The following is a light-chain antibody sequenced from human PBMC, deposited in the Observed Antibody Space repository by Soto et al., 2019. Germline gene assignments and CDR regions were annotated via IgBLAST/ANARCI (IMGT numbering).Light chain of an antibody. CDR1: QSISNW. CDR3: QQYNGYRLA. V-gene: IGKV1-5*03. J-gene: IGKJ4*01. CDR2: KAS. Sequence: DIQMTQSPSSLSASVGDRVTFTCRASQSISNWWAWYQQKPGKAPKLLIYKASTLESGVPSRFSGSGSGTEFTLTISSLQADDFAIDYCQQYNGYRLAFGGGTKVEIK.